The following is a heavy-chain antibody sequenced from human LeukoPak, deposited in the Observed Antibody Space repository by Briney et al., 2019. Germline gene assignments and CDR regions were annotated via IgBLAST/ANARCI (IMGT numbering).Heavy chain of an antibody. J-gene: IGHJ5*02. CDR3: ARDVIYNWNYEGWFDP. CDR1: GGAISSHY. D-gene: IGHD1-7*01. V-gene: IGHV4-59*11. CDR2: IYYSGST. Sequence: SETLSLTCTVSGGAISSHYWSWIRQPPGKGLEWIGYIYYSGSTNYNPSLKSRVTISVDTSTNQFSLKLRSVTVADTAVYYCARDVIYNWNYEGWFDPWGQGTLVTVSS.